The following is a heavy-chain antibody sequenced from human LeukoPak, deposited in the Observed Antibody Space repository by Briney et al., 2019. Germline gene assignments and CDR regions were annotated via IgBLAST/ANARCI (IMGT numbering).Heavy chain of an antibody. CDR2: ISYDGSNK. CDR1: GFTFSSYA. J-gene: IGHJ4*02. D-gene: IGHD6-19*01. Sequence: GSLRLSCAASGFTFSSYAMHWVRQAPGKGLEWVAVISYDGSNKYYADSVKGRFTISRDNSKNTLYLQMNSLGAEDTAVYYCARDGAVAVSPPSFFDYWGQGTLVTVSS. V-gene: IGHV3-30-3*01. CDR3: ARDGAVAVSPPSFFDY.